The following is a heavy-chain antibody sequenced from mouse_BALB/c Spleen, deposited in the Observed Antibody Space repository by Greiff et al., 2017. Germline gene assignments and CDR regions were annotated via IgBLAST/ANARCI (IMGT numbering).Heavy chain of an antibody. CDR3: ARTGHYYAFDY. V-gene: IGHV5-17*02. CDR1: GFTFSSFG. Sequence: EVQLVESGGGLVQPGGSRKLSCAASGFTFSSFGMHWVRQALAKGLVWVAYISSGSSTIYYADTVKGRFTISRDNPKHTLFLQMTSLRSEDTAMYYCARTGHYYAFDYWGQGTTLTVSS. D-gene: IGHD1-2*01. J-gene: IGHJ2*01. CDR2: ISSGSSTI.